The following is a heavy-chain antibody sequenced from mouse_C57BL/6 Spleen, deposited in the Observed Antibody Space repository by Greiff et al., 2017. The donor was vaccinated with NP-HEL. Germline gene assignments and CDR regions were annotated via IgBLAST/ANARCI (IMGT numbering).Heavy chain of an antibody. V-gene: IGHV1-76*01. CDR1: GYTFTDYY. CDR3: AREGGGFTTVVAHWYFDV. J-gene: IGHJ1*03. D-gene: IGHD1-1*01. CDR2: IYPGSGNT. Sequence: QVQLKESGAELVRPGASVKLSCKASGYTFTDYYINWVKQRPGQGLEWIARIYPGSGNTYYNEKFKGKATLTAEKSSSTAYMQLSSLTSEDSAVYFCAREGGGFTTVVAHWYFDVWGTGTTVTVSS.